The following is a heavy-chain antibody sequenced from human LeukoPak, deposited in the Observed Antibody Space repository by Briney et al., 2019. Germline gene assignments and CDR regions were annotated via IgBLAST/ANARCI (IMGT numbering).Heavy chain of an antibody. V-gene: IGHV3-30*04. CDR2: ISYDGSYQ. CDR3: ARERRRDGYNYKDY. CDR1: GFTFSAYG. Sequence: GGSLRLSCAVSGFTFSAYGMHWVRQAPGKGLEWVAVISYDGSYQAYADSVKGRFTVSRDSSKNTLYLQLNSLRPEDTGLYYCARERRRDGYNYKDYWGQGTQVTVSS. D-gene: IGHD5-24*01. J-gene: IGHJ4*02.